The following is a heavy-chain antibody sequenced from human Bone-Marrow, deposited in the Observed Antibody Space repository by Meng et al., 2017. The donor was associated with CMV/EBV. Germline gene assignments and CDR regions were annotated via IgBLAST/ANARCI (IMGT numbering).Heavy chain of an antibody. CDR2: IYSGGST. CDR1: GFTFGDYA. Sequence: GGSLRLSCTASGFTFGDYAMSWVRQAPGKGLEWVSVIYSGGSTYYADSVKGRFTISRDNSKNTLYLQMNSLRAEDTAVYYCARVEGYCSSTSCYGGGWFDPWGQGTMVTV. CDR3: ARVEGYCSSTSCYGGGWFDP. V-gene: IGHV3-53*01. D-gene: IGHD2-2*01. J-gene: IGHJ5*02.